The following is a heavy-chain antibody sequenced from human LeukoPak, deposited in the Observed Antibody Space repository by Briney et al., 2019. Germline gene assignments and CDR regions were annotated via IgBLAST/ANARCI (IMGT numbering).Heavy chain of an antibody. CDR1: GFTFSSYW. Sequence: PGGSLRLSCAASGFTFSSYWMSWVRQAPGKGLEWVANIKPDGSVRAYVDSVMGRFSISRDNAKNSLYLQMDGLRVEDTAINYCASAVASYYFDHWGQGTLVTVSS. V-gene: IGHV3-7*01. CDR3: ASAVASYYFDH. CDR2: IKPDGSVR. D-gene: IGHD6-19*01. J-gene: IGHJ4*02.